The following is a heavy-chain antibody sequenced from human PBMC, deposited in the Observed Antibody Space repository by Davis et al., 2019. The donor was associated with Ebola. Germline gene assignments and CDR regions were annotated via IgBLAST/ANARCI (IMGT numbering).Heavy chain of an antibody. Sequence: GGSLRLSCAASGFTFSSYAMSWVRQAPGKGLEWVSAISGSGGSTYYADSVKCRFTISRDNSRNTLYLQMNGLRVEDTAIYYCAKDTSNIWFDVWGQGTMVTVSS. J-gene: IGHJ3*01. CDR3: AKDTSNIWFDV. CDR1: GFTFSSYA. D-gene: IGHD1-26*01. V-gene: IGHV3-23*01. CDR2: ISGSGGST.